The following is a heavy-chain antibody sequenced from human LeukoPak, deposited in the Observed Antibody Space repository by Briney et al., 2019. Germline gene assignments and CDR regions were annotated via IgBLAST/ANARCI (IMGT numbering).Heavy chain of an antibody. Sequence: SETLSLTCAVYDGSFSGYYWSWIRQSPGKGLEWLGEINHSGSTNSNPSLKSRVTISVDTSKNQVSLKLSSVTAADTAVYYCARGRNTNWHLPFYWGQGTLVTVSS. D-gene: IGHD2-8*01. CDR2: INHSGST. CDR3: ARGRNTNWHLPFY. J-gene: IGHJ4*02. CDR1: DGSFSGYY. V-gene: IGHV4-34*01.